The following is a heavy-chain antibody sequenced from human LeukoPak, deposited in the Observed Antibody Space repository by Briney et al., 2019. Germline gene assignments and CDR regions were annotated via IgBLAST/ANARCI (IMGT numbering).Heavy chain of an antibody. CDR3: ARVTNYGSGNEWKNWFDP. Sequence: SETLSLTCAVYGGSFSGYYWSWIRQPPGKGLEWIGEINHSGSTNYNPSLKRRVTMSVDTSKNQFSLKLSSVTAADTAVYYCARVTNYGSGNEWKNWFDPWGQGTLVTVSS. V-gene: IGHV4-34*01. CDR1: GGSFSGYY. CDR2: INHSGST. J-gene: IGHJ5*02. D-gene: IGHD3-10*01.